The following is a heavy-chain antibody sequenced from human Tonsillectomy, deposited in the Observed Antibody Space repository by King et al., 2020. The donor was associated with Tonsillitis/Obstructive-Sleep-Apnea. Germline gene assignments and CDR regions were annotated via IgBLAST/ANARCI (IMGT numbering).Heavy chain of an antibody. Sequence: QLVQSGGDLVKPGGSLRLSCAASGFTFSDAWMSWVRLAPGKGLEWVGRIKSESHGGTTEYTVPVKDRFTISRDDSEHTVYLRMNSLKTEGTAVYYCPREGLHNWKGDYWGQGAPVTVSS. CDR2: IKSESHGGTT. CDR1: GFTFSDAW. D-gene: IGHD1-20*01. J-gene: IGHJ4*02. CDR3: PREGLHNWKGDY. V-gene: IGHV3-15*01.